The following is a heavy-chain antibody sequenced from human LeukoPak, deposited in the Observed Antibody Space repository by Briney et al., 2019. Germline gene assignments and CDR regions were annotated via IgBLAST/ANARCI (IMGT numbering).Heavy chain of an antibody. V-gene: IGHV3-48*04. D-gene: IGHD3-10*01. CDR2: ISSSSSTI. Sequence: PGGSLRLSCAASGFTFSSYSMNWVRQAPGKGLEWVSYISSSSSTIYYADSVKGRFTISRVNAKNSLYLQMNSLRAEDTAVYYCARERRYGSGIQWYFDLWGRGTLVTVSS. CDR3: ARERRYGSGIQWYFDL. CDR1: GFTFSSYS. J-gene: IGHJ2*01.